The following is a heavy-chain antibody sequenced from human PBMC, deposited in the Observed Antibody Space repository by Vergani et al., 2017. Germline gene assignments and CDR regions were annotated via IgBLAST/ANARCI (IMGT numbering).Heavy chain of an antibody. V-gene: IGHV3-33*01. D-gene: IGHD3-22*01. CDR1: GFTFSSYG. Sequence: QVQLVESGGGVVQPGRSLRLSCAASGFTFSSYGMHWVRQAPGKGLEWVAVIWYDGSNKYYADSVKGRFTISRDNSKNTLYLQMNSRRAEDTAVYYCGRTAMAHYYDSSGYPIDYWGQGTLVTVSS. CDR3: GRTAMAHYYDSSGYPIDY. J-gene: IGHJ4*02. CDR2: IWYDGSNK.